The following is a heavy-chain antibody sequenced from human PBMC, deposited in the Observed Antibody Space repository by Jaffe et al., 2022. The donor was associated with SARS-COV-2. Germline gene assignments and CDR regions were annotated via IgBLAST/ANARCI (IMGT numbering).Heavy chain of an antibody. CDR2: ISTSNGNT. Sequence: QVQLVQSGAEVKKPGASVKVSCKASGYSFTNYGITWVRQAPGQGLEWMGWISTSNGNTNYGQKFQGRVTMTTDRFTNTAYMDLRSLRSDDTAVYYCATAHNKYSSLSRGDYWGQGTLVTVSS. V-gene: IGHV1-18*01. CDR1: GYSFTNYG. D-gene: IGHD6-6*01. J-gene: IGHJ4*02. CDR3: ATAHNKYSSLSRGDY.